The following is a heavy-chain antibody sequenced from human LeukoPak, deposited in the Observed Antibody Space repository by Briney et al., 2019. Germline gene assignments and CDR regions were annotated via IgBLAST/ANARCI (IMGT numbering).Heavy chain of an antibody. CDR2: ISGSGGST. CDR1: GFTFSSYA. CDR3: AKDGYCSSTSCYVVYFDY. V-gene: IGHV3-23*01. J-gene: IGHJ4*02. Sequence: GGSLRLSCAASGFTFSSYAMGWVRQAPGKGLEWVSAISGSGGSTYYADSVKGRFTISRDNSKNTLYLQMNSLRAEDTAVYYCAKDGYCSSTSCYVVYFDYWGQGTLVTVSS. D-gene: IGHD2-2*03.